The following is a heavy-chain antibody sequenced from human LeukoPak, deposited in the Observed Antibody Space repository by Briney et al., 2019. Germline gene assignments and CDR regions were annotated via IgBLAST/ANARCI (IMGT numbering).Heavy chain of an antibody. D-gene: IGHD1-14*01. CDR3: ARLPGTRSDYYYGMDV. J-gene: IGHJ6*02. CDR2: ISSSGSTI. CDR1: GFTFSSYE. V-gene: IGHV3-48*03. Sequence: GGSLKLSCAASGFTFSSYEMNWVRQAPGKGLEWVSYISSSGSTIYYADSVKGRFTISRDNAKNSLYLQMNSLRAEDTAVYYCARLPGTRSDYYYGMDVWGQGTTVTVSS.